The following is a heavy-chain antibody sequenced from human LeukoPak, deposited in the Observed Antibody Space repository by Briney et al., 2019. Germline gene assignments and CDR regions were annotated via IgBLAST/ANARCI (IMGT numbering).Heavy chain of an antibody. CDR3: ARDSDMSSSWFYYYYGMDV. Sequence: PGGSLRLSCAASGFTFSSYAMSWVRQAPGKGLEWVSAISGSGGSTYYADSVKGRFTISRDNSKNTLYLQMNSLRAEDTAVYYCARDSDMSSSWFYYYYGMDVWGQGTTVTVSS. CDR1: GFTFSSYA. V-gene: IGHV3-23*01. D-gene: IGHD6-13*01. CDR2: ISGSGGST. J-gene: IGHJ6*02.